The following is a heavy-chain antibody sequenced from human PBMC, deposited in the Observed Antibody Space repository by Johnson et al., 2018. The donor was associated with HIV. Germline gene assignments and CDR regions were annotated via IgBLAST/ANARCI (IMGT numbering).Heavy chain of an antibody. Sequence: VQLVESGGGVVQPGGSLRLSCAASGFTFDDYAMHWVRQPPGKGLEWVSLISWDGGSTYYGDSVKGRFTISRDNSKNSLYLQMNSLRAEDTALYYCAKGGYSGSYPGGAFDIWGKGTMVTVSS. J-gene: IGHJ3*02. V-gene: IGHV3-43D*03. CDR1: GFTFDDYA. D-gene: IGHD1-26*01. CDR3: AKGGYSGSYPGGAFDI. CDR2: ISWDGGST.